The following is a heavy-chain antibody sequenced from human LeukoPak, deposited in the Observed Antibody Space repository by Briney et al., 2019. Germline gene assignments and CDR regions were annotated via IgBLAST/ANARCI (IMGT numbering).Heavy chain of an antibody. CDR3: TSEVYYDILTGYSWDAFDI. Sequence: PGGSLTLFCAASGFTFSNAWMSWARQAPGKGVEWVGRIKSKTDGGTTDYDAPVKGRFTISRDDSKNSLYLQMNSLKTQDTDVFCRTSEVYYDILTGYSWDAFDIWGQGTMVTVSS. V-gene: IGHV3-15*01. CDR2: IKSKTDGGTT. CDR1: GFTFSNAW. J-gene: IGHJ3*02. D-gene: IGHD3-9*01.